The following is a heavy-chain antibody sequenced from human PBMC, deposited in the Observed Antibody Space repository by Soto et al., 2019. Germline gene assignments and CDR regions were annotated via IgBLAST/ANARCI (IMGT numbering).Heavy chain of an antibody. D-gene: IGHD4-4*01. CDR3: ARGLMVTTSHYYYYMDV. CDR2: MNPNSGNT. CDR1: GYTFTSYD. Sequence: ASLKVSCKASGYTFTSYDINWVRQATGQGLEWMGWMNPNSGNTGYAQKFQGRVTMTRNTSISTAYMELSSLRSEDTAVYYCARGLMVTTSHYYYYMDVWGKGTTVTVSS. J-gene: IGHJ6*03. V-gene: IGHV1-8*01.